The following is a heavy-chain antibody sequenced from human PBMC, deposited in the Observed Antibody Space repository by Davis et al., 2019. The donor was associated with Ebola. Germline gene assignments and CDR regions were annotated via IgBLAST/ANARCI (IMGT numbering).Heavy chain of an antibody. CDR2: INPNSGGT. CDR1: GYTFTGYY. J-gene: IGHJ6*02. CDR3: ARGEVVPAARRYGMDV. V-gene: IGHV1-2*04. D-gene: IGHD2-2*01. Sequence: ASVKVSCEASGYTFTGYYMHWVRQAPGQGLEWMGWINPNSGGTNYAQKFQGWVTMTRDTSISTAYMELSRLRSDDTAVYYCARGEVVPAARRYGMDVWGQGTTVTVSS.